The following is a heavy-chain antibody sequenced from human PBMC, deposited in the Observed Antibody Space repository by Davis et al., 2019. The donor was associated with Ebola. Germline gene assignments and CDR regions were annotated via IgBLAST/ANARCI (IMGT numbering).Heavy chain of an antibody. J-gene: IGHJ6*02. V-gene: IGHV4-39*01. D-gene: IGHD2/OR15-2a*01. CDR3: ARVDITLGMDV. Sequence: SETLSLTCTVSGGSISSYYWSWIRQPPGKGLEWIGTIYYSGSTYYNPSLKSRVTISVDTSKNQFSLKLSSVTAADTAVYYCARVDITLGMDVWGQGTTVTVSS. CDR1: GGSISSYY. CDR2: IYYSGST.